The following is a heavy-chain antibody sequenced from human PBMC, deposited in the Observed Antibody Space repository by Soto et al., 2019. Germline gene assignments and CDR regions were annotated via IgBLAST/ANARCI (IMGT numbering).Heavy chain of an antibody. J-gene: IGHJ4*02. D-gene: IGHD1-20*01. Sequence: QVQLVESGGGVVQPGRSLRLSCTASGFTFSSYDMHWVRQAPGKGLECVAVISYDGSNEYYADSVRGRFTISRDNSKNTLYLQMNSLRAEDTAVYYCAKLTGESFWVQGTLVTVAS. CDR2: ISYDGSNE. V-gene: IGHV3-30*18. CDR3: AKLTGESF. CDR1: GFTFSSYD.